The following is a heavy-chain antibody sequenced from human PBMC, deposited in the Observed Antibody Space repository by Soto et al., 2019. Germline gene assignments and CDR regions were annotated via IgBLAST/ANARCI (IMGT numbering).Heavy chain of an antibody. D-gene: IGHD5-18*01. V-gene: IGHV3-23*01. CDR2: ISGSGGST. CDR3: ARENVDTAMVTGRPGTLAFDY. Sequence: EVQLLESGGGLVQPGGSLRLSCAASGFTFSSYAMSWVRQAPGKGLEWVSAISGSGGSTYYADSVKGRFTISRDNSKNTLYLQMNSLRAEDTAVYYCARENVDTAMVTGRPGTLAFDYWGQGTLVTVSS. CDR1: GFTFSSYA. J-gene: IGHJ4*02.